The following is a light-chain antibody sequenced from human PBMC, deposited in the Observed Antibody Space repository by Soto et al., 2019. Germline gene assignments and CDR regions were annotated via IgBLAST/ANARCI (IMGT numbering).Light chain of an antibody. CDR3: AAWEDSLNGWV. Sequence: QAVVTQPPSASGTPGQRVTISCSGSSSNIGSNTVNWYQQLPATAPKLLVYSNNQRPSGVPDRFSGSKSGTSASLAISGLRSEDEADYYCAAWEDSLNGWVFGGGIKLTVL. CDR1: SSNIGSNT. V-gene: IGLV1-44*01. CDR2: SNN. J-gene: IGLJ3*02.